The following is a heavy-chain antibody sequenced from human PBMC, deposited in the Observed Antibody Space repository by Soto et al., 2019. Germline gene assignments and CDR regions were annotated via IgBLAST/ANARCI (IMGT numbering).Heavy chain of an antibody. CDR1: GYTFTSYA. J-gene: IGHJ4*02. CDR3: ARARFDY. Sequence: GASVKVSCKASGYTFTSYAISWVRQAPGQGLEWMGWISGNNGNTKYAQNLQGRVTMTTDTSTSTAYMEVRSLRSDDTAVYYCARARFDYWGQGTQVTVSS. CDR2: ISGNNGNT. V-gene: IGHV1-18*04.